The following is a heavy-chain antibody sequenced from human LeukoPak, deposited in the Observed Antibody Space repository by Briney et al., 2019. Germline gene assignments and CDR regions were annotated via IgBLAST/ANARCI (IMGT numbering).Heavy chain of an antibody. J-gene: IGHJ4*02. V-gene: IGHV4-61*01. D-gene: IGHD5-18*01. CDR1: GGSVSSGSSY. CDR3: VTMVPPQYSYGSSFDH. CDR2: FYYSGGT. Sequence: SETLSLTCTASGGSVSSGSSYGSWFRHPPGKGLEWIGYFYYSGGTNYNPSLKSRVTISVDTSKNQVSLNLRSVTAADTAVYYCVTMVPPQYSYGSSFDHWGQGTLVTVSS.